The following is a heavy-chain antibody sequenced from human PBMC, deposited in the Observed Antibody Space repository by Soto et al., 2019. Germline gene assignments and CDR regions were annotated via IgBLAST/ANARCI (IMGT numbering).Heavy chain of an antibody. CDR2: IYYSGST. J-gene: IGHJ4*02. Sequence: PSETLSLTCTVSGGSISSYYWSWIRQPPGKGLEWIGYIYYSGSTNYNPSLKSRVTISVDTSKNQFSLKLSSVTAADTAVYYCARLRDYVFWSGSRYYFDYWGQGTLLTVSS. CDR3: ARLRDYVFWSGSRYYFDY. CDR1: GGSISSYY. V-gene: IGHV4-59*08. D-gene: IGHD3-3*01.